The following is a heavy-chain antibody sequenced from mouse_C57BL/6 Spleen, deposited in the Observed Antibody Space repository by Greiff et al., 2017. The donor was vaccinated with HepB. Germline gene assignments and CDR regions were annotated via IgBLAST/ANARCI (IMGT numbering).Heavy chain of an antibody. V-gene: IGHV1-18*01. CDR2: INPNNGGA. CDR1: GYTFTDYN. CDR3: ASKSRLCYFDV. Sequence: EVQLQQSGPELVKPGASVKIPCKASGYTFTDYNMDWVKQSHGKSLEWIGDINPNNGGAIYNQKFKGKATLTVDKSSSTAYMELRSLTSEDTAVYYWASKSRLCYFDVWGTGTTVTVSS. J-gene: IGHJ1*03.